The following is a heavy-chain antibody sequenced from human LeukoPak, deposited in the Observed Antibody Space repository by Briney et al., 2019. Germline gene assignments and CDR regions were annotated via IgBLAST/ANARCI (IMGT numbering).Heavy chain of an antibody. CDR3: ARGGGGRLYYYYGMDV. Sequence: SSETLSLTCTVSGGSISSYYWSWIRQPPGKGLEWIGYIYYSGSTNYNPSLKSRVTISVDTSKNQFSLKLSSVTAADTAVYYCARGGGGRLYYYYGMDVWGQGTTVTVSS. V-gene: IGHV4-59*01. CDR1: GGSISSYY. J-gene: IGHJ6*02. CDR2: IYYSGST. D-gene: IGHD2-15*01.